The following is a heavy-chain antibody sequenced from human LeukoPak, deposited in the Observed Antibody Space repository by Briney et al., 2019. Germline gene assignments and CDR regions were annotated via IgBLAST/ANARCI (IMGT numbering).Heavy chain of an antibody. J-gene: IGHJ4*02. D-gene: IGHD6-19*01. CDR3: AKKAGRAVAALNCFDY. CDR2: ISGSGGST. CDR1: GFTFNTYA. V-gene: IGHV3-23*01. Sequence: GGSLRLSCAASGFTFNTYAMSWVRQAPGKGLEWVSAISGSGGSTYYADSVKGRFTISRDNSKNTLYLQMNSLRAEDTAVYYCAKKAGRAVAALNCFDYWGQGTLVTVSS.